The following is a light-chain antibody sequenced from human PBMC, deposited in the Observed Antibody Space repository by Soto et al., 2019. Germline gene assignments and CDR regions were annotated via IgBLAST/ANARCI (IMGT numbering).Light chain of an antibody. J-gene: IGKJ5*01. V-gene: IGKV3D-15*01. CDR2: GAF. CDR3: QQYAPSPAIT. Sequence: EIVMTQSPASLSVSPGERATLPCRSSQSVSINLAWFQQKPGQAPRLLIYGAFNRATGIPARFSGSGSGTDFTLTISRLEPEDVAVYYCQQYAPSPAITFGQGTRLEI. CDR1: QSVSIN.